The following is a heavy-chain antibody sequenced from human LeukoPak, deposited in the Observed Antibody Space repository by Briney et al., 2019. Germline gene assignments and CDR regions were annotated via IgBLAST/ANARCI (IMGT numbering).Heavy chain of an antibody. V-gene: IGHV4-34*01. CDR3: AGSTDYGGNFFDY. D-gene: IGHD4-23*01. CDR1: GGSFSGYY. J-gene: IGHJ4*02. Sequence: SETLSLTCAVYGGSFSGYYWNLIRQPPGKGLEWIGEISHSGSTKYNPSLKSRVNISINTSKNQFSLKLSSVTAADTAVYYCAGSTDYGGNFFDYWGQGTLVTVSS. CDR2: ISHSGST.